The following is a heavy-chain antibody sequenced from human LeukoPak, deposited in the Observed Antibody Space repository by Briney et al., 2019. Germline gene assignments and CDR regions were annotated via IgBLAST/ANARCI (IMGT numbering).Heavy chain of an antibody. Sequence: PSETLSLTCSVSGGSVSSGNYYWSWIRQPPGKGLEWIGYIYYRGSTNYNPSLMSRVTMSLDTSKNQFSLELNSVTAADTAVYYCARGSIYWGQGTLVTVSS. J-gene: IGHJ4*02. CDR1: GGSVSSGNYY. CDR2: IYYRGST. CDR3: ARGSIY. V-gene: IGHV4-61*01.